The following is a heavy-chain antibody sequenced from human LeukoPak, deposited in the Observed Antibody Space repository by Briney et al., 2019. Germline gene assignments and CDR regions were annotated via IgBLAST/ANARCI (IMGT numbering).Heavy chain of an antibody. J-gene: IGHJ4*02. Sequence: GGSLRLSCAVSGFTVSGNYMSWVRQAPGKGLEWVSLIYSGGTTYYADSVKGRFTISRDNSKNTLYLQMNSLRAEDTAVYYCAKVLYDFWSGPDYWGQGTLVTVSS. D-gene: IGHD3-3*01. CDR2: IYSGGTT. CDR3: AKVLYDFWSGPDY. CDR1: GFTVSGNY. V-gene: IGHV3-53*05.